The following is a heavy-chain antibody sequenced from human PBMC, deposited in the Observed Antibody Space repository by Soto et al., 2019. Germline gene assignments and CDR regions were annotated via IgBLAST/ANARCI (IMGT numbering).Heavy chain of an antibody. Sequence: QVQLQESGPGLVKPSETLSLTCTVSGGSISSYYWSWIRQPPGKGLDWIGYIYYSGSTNYNPSLKSRVTISVDTSKNQFSLKLSSVTAADTAVYYCARDGNDWFGEFGGYGMDVWGQGTTVTVSS. CDR1: GGSISSYY. J-gene: IGHJ6*02. CDR2: IYYSGST. CDR3: ARDGNDWFGEFGGYGMDV. V-gene: IGHV4-59*01. D-gene: IGHD3-10*01.